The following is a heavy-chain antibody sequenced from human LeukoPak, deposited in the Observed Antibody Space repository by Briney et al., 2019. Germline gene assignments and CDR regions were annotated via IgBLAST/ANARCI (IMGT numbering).Heavy chain of an antibody. CDR1: GYTFTSYY. Sequence: ASVKVSCKASGYTFTSYYMHWVRQAPAQGLEWMGIINPSGGSTSYAQKVQGRVTMTRHTSTSTVYMELSSLRSEYTAVYYCARETTLSGVPDYWGQGTLVTVSS. V-gene: IGHV1-46*03. D-gene: IGHD1-14*01. CDR3: ARETTLSGVPDY. J-gene: IGHJ4*02. CDR2: INPSGGST.